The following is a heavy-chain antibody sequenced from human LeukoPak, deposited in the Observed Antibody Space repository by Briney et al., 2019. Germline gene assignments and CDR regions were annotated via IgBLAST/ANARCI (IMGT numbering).Heavy chain of an antibody. V-gene: IGHV4-34*01. CDR2: INHSGST. CDR3: AKDPGGGFDY. CDR1: GGSFSGYY. J-gene: IGHJ4*02. Sequence: SETLSLTCAVYGGSFSGYYWSWIRQPPGKGLEWIGEINHSGSTNYNPSLKSRVTISVDTSKNQFSLKLSSVTAADTAVYYCAKDPGGGFDYWGQGTLVTVSS. D-gene: IGHD6-25*01.